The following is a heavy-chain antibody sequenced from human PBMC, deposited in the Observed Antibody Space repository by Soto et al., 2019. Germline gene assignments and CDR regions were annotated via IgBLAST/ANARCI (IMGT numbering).Heavy chain of an antibody. Sequence: GGSLRLSCTASGFTFGDYAMSWFRQAPGKGLEWVGFIRSKAYGGTTEYAASVKGRFTISRDDSKSIAYLQMNSLKTEDTAVYYCTREVAALEGGYYYYYMDVWGKGTTVTVSS. D-gene: IGHD6-6*01. CDR1: GFTFGDYA. CDR3: TREVAALEGGYYYYYMDV. CDR2: IRSKAYGGTT. V-gene: IGHV3-49*03. J-gene: IGHJ6*03.